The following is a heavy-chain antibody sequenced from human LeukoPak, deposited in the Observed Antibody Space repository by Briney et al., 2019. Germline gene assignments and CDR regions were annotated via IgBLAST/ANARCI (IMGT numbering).Heavy chain of an antibody. J-gene: IGHJ4*02. CDR2: INPNSGGT. V-gene: IGHV1-2*04. CDR1: GYTFTGYY. CDR3: ARSGRVDCGGDCYFSDY. D-gene: IGHD2-21*02. Sequence: GASVKVSCKASGYTFTGYYMHWVRQAPGQGLEWMGWINPNSGGTNYAQKFQGWVTMTRDTSISTAYMELSRLRSDDTAVYYCARSGRVDCGGDCYFSDYWGQGTLVTVSS.